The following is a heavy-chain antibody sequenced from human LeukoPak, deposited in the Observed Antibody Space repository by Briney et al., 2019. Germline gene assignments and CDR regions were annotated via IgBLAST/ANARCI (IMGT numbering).Heavy chain of an antibody. Sequence: SETLSLTCAVSGGSISSSNWWSWVRQPPGKGLEWIGEIYHSGSTNYNPSLKSRVTISVDKSKNQFSLKLSSVTAADTAVYYCARDGGSSFRYFDYWGQGTLVTVSS. V-gene: IGHV4-4*02. D-gene: IGHD2-2*01. CDR2: IYHSGST. CDR3: ARDGGSSFRYFDY. CDR1: GGSISSSNW. J-gene: IGHJ4*02.